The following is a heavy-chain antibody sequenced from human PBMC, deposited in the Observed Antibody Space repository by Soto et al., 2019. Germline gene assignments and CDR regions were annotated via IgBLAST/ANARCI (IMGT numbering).Heavy chain of an antibody. D-gene: IGHD2-2*01. CDR3: ARVSSWWFDP. CDR1: GYTFTSYA. V-gene: IGHV1-18*01. CDR2: ISAYNGNT. J-gene: IGHJ5*02. Sequence: GASVKVSCKASGYTFTSYAMHWVRQAPGQRLEWMGWISAYNGNTNYAQKLQGRVTMTTDTSTSTAYMELRSLRSDDTAVYYCARVSSWWFDPWGQGTLVTVSS.